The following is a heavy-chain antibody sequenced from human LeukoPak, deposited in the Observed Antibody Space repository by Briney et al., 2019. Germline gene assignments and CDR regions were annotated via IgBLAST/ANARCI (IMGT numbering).Heavy chain of an antibody. D-gene: IGHD2-2*01. V-gene: IGHV1-69*05. Sequence: SVKVSCKASGGTFRRYAISWLRQAPGQGLEGMGGILPIFGTGNYAQKSQGRVTNTTDQSTSTAYMELSSLRSEDTAVYYCATRGHCSSTSCLHYYYYMDVWGKGTTVTVSS. J-gene: IGHJ6*03. CDR1: GGTFRRYA. CDR2: ILPIFGTG. CDR3: ATRGHCSSTSCLHYYYYMDV.